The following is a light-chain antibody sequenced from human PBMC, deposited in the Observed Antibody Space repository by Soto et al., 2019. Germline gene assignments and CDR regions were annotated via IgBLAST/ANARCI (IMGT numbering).Light chain of an antibody. CDR1: QNVSSY. CDR2: DAS. Sequence: EIVMTQSPATLSFSPGERATLSCRASQNVSSYLAWYQQKPGQAPRLLIYDASNRATGIPARFSGSGSGTDFTLTISSLEPEDFAVYYCQQRSNWPLTFGGGTKVDIK. V-gene: IGKV3-11*01. CDR3: QQRSNWPLT. J-gene: IGKJ4*01.